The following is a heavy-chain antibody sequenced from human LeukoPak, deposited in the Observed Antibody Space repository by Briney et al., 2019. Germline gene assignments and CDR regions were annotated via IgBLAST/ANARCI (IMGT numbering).Heavy chain of an antibody. CDR3: ARDSEDSSGYYLQFDY. CDR2: IYGSGST. CDR1: GGSISSYY. D-gene: IGHD3-22*01. V-gene: IGHV4-59*01. J-gene: IGHJ4*02. Sequence: PSETLSLTCTVSGGSISSYYWSWIRQPPGKGLEWIGHIYGSGSTNYNPSLKSRVTLSVDTSKNQFSLKLSSVTAADTAVYYCARDSEDSSGYYLQFDYWGQGTLVTVSS.